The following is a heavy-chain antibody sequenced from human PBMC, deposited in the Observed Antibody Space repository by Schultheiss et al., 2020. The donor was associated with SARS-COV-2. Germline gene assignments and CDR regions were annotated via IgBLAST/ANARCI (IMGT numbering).Heavy chain of an antibody. D-gene: IGHD3-22*01. V-gene: IGHV3-30*14. Sequence: GGSLRLSCAASGFTFSSYAMHWVRQAPGKGLEWVSVISFDGTDTYFADSVEGRFTISRDDSKNTLYLQMNSLRVEDTAVYYCVRDESYSESGGYYSAYWGQGTLVTVSS. CDR3: VRDESYSESGGYYSAY. CDR2: ISFDGTDT. J-gene: IGHJ4*02. CDR1: GFTFSSYA.